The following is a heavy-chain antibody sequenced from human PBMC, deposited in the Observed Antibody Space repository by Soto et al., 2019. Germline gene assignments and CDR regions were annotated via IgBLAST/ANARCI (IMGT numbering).Heavy chain of an antibody. CDR2: ISGSGGST. CDR3: AKDRDYSSNWYGPYSFDS. V-gene: IGHV3-23*01. J-gene: IGHJ4*02. D-gene: IGHD6-13*01. CDR1: GFTFSSYA. Sequence: GGSLRLSCAASGFTFSSYAMSWVRQAPGKGLEWVSGISGSGGSTHYADSVKGRFTISRDNSKNTLYLQMNSRRAEDTAVYYCAKDRDYSSNWYGPYSFDSWGQGTLVTVPS.